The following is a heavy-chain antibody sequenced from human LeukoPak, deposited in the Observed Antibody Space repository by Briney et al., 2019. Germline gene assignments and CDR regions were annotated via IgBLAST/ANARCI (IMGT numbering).Heavy chain of an antibody. CDR2: IIPIFGTA. D-gene: IGHD3-22*01. J-gene: IGHJ4*02. CDR1: GGTFSSYA. CDR3: ASYYYDSSGYERDFDY. V-gene: IGHV1-69*13. Sequence: SVKVSCKASGGTFSSYAISWVRQAPGQGLEWMGGIIPIFGTANYAQKFQGRVTITADESTSTAYMELSSLRSEDTAVYYCASYYYDSSGYERDFDYWGQGTLVTVSS.